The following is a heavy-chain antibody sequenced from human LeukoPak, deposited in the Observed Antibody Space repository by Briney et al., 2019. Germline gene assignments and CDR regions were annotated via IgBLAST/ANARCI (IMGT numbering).Heavy chain of an antibody. CDR1: GGTFSSYA. CDR2: IIPIFGTA. Sequence: PSVKVSCKASGGTFSSYAISWVRQAPGQGLEWMGRIIPIFGTANYAQKFQGRVTITTDESTSTAYMELSSLRSEDTAVYYCAIACGAADTDYWGQGTLVTVSS. D-gene: IGHD6-13*01. J-gene: IGHJ4*02. V-gene: IGHV1-69*05. CDR3: AIACGAADTDY.